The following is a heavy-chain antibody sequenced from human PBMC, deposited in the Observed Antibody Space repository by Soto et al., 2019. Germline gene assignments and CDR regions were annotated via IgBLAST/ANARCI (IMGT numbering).Heavy chain of an antibody. V-gene: IGHV4-38-2*02. J-gene: IGHJ4*02. D-gene: IGHD4-4*01. CDR2: VYHTGTT. CDR3: ARSPTHVFDY. Sequence: TLSLTCTVSGSSIISGYYWGWIRQPPGKGLEWIGSVYHTGTTYSNPSLKSRVTISVDTSNNLFSLKLSSVTAADTAVYYCARSPTHVFDYWGQGTLVTVSS. CDR1: GSSIISGYY.